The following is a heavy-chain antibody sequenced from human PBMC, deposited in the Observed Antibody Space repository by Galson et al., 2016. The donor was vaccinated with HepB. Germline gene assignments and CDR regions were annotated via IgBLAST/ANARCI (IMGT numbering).Heavy chain of an antibody. Sequence: CAASGFTSTNYAMSWVRQAPGKGLEWVSATGDFSGTHYADSVKGRFTISRDNSKNTLYLQMNGLRAEDTAVYYCAKAQPTHSIGWGGAFDVWGQGTMVTVSS. V-gene: IGHV3-23*01. D-gene: IGHD6-19*01. CDR3: AKAQPTHSIGWGGAFDV. J-gene: IGHJ3*01. CDR2: TGDFSGT. CDR1: GFTSTNYA.